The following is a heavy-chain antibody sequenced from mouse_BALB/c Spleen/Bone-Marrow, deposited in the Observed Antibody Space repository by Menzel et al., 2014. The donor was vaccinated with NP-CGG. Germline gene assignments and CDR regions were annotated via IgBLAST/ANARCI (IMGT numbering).Heavy chain of an antibody. Sequence: VQLQQFGPELVKPGASVKIPCKASGYTFTDYNMDWVKQSHGKSLEWIGDINPNNGGTIYNQKFKGKATLTVDKSSSTAYMELRSLTSEDTAVYYCARRSNFPGWFAYWGQGTLVTVSA. CDR1: GYTFTDYN. CDR2: INPNNGGT. CDR3: ARRSNFPGWFAY. J-gene: IGHJ3*01. V-gene: IGHV1-18*01. D-gene: IGHD2-5*01.